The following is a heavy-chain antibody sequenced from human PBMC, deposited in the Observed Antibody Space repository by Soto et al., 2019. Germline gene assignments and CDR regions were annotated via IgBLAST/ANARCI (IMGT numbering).Heavy chain of an antibody. CDR1: GYTFTSYY. CDR3: ARGYCSGGSCYSWSWFDP. CDR2: INPSGGST. J-gene: IGHJ5*02. D-gene: IGHD2-15*01. Sequence: GASVKVSCKASGYTFTSYYMHWVRQAPGQGLEWMGIINPSGGSTSYAQKFQGRVTMTRDTSTSTVYMELSSLRSEDTAVYYCARGYCSGGSCYSWSWFDPWGQGTLVTVSS. V-gene: IGHV1-46*01.